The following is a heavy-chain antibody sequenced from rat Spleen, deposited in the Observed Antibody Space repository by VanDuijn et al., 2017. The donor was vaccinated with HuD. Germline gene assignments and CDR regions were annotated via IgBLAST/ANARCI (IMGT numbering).Heavy chain of an antibody. CDR1: GFSFSNHG. CDR2: ISYDGISV. D-gene: IGHD1-9*01. Sequence: EVHLVESGGDLVQPGRSLKLSCAASGFSFSNHGMAWVRQAPTRGLEWVATISYDGISVQYRDSVKGRFTISRDTAKRTLYLPMDSLRSEDTATYYCARAMGIPSPFDNWGQGVMVTVSS. CDR3: ARAMGIPSPFDN. V-gene: IGHV5-29*01. J-gene: IGHJ2*01.